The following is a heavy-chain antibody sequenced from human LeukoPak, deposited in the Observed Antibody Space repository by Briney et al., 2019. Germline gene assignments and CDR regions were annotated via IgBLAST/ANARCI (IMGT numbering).Heavy chain of an antibody. V-gene: IGHV4-34*01. CDR3: ARLSVLRFPRRAFDI. J-gene: IGHJ3*02. Sequence: SETLSLTCAVYGGSFSGYYWSWIRQPPGKGLEWNGEINHSGSTNYNPSLKSRVTMSVDTSKNQFSLKLSSVTAADTAVYYCARLSVLRFPRRAFDIWAKGQWSPSLQ. CDR2: INHSGST. CDR1: GGSFSGYY. D-gene: IGHD3-3*01.